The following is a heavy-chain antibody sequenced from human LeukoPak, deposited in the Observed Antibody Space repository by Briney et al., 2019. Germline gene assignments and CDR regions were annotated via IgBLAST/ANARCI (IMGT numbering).Heavy chain of an antibody. CDR3: ARVCSGGSCRDY. J-gene: IGHJ4*02. D-gene: IGHD2-15*01. Sequence: PGGSLRLSCAASGFIFSSYTMHRVRQAPGKGLEWVAIISYDGSNKYYADSVKGRFTISRDNAKNSLYLQMNSLRAEDTAVYYCARVCSGGSCRDYWGQGTLVTVSS. V-gene: IGHV3-30-3*01. CDR1: GFIFSSYT. CDR2: ISYDGSNK.